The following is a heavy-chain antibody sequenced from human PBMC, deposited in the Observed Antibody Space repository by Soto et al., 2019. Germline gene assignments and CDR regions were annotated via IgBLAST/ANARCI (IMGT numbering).Heavy chain of an antibody. CDR3: ETVFDV. D-gene: IGHD4-17*01. CDR2: TDTDGGGT. J-gene: IGHJ4*01. CDR1: GFTFRSHR. V-gene: IGHV3-74*01. Sequence: EVQLVESGGGLVQPAVSLIFSCAASGFTFRSHRIHWVRQAPGKGLEWVSRTDTDGGGTSYADSVKGRFTISTDNAENTVYLKMNGLRVVATAVYYCETVFDVWGHGTLVTVSS.